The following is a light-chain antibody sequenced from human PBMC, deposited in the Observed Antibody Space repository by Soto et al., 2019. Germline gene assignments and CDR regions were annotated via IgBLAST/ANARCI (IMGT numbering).Light chain of an antibody. V-gene: IGLV2-14*01. CDR1: TSDIGDYNY. J-gene: IGLJ1*01. Sequence: QSALTQPASVSGSPGQSITISCTGTTSDIGDYNYVSWYQHLPDKVPKLIISLVSNRPSGVSNRFSGSKSGNTASLTISWLQAEDEGDYYCTSWGIFGPGTKVTVL. CDR2: LVS. CDR3: TSWGI.